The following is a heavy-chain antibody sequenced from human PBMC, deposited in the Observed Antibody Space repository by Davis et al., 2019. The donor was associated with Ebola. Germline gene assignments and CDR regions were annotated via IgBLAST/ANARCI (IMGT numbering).Heavy chain of an antibody. D-gene: IGHD1-26*01. CDR2: IKEDGSEK. CDR1: GFTFSSYS. V-gene: IGHV3-7*01. J-gene: IGHJ4*02. Sequence: GESLKISCAASGFTFSSYSMSWVRQAPGKGLEWVANIKEDGSEKYYVDSVKGRFTISRDNAKNSLYLEMNSLRAEDTAVYYCARVGSRSGSYYGDFDYWGQGTLVTVSS. CDR3: ARVGSRSGSYYGDFDY.